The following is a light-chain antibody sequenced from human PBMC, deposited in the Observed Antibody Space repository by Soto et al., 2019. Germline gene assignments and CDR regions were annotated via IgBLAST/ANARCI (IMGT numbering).Light chain of an antibody. V-gene: IGKV3-11*01. CDR3: QQRSIWPWT. CDR1: QSVSNY. CDR2: DAS. J-gene: IGKJ1*01. Sequence: EIVLTQSPATLSSSPGERATLSCWASQSVSNYLAWYQQKPGQAPRLLIYDASNRATGIPARFSGSGSGTDFTLTISSLEPEDFAVYYCQQRSIWPWTFGQGTKVDI.